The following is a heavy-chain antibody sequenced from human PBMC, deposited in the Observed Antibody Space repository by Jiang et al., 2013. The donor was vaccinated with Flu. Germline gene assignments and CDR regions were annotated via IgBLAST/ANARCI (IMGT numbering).Heavy chain of an antibody. CDR3: ARLHYGDYGLDFDY. J-gene: IGHJ4*02. Sequence: LEWIGYIYYSGSTNYNPSLKSRVTISVDTSKNQFSLKLSSVTAADTAVYYCARLHYGDYGLDFDYWGQGTLVTVSS. D-gene: IGHD4-17*01. V-gene: IGHV4-59*08. CDR2: IYYSGST.